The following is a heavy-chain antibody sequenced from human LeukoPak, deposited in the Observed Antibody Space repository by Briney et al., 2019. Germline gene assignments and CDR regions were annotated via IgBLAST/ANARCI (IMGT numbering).Heavy chain of an antibody. V-gene: IGHV1-46*01. J-gene: IGHJ6*02. D-gene: IGHD3-10*01. CDR1: GYTFTSYY. CDR2: INPSGGST. Sequence: ASVKVSCKASGYTFTSYYMHWVRQAPGQGLEWMGIINPSGGSTSYAQKFQGRVTMTRDTSTSTVYMELSSLRSEDTAVYYCARDRLSITMVRGVKYYYGTDVWGQGTTVTVSS. CDR3: ARDRLSITMVRGVKYYYGTDV.